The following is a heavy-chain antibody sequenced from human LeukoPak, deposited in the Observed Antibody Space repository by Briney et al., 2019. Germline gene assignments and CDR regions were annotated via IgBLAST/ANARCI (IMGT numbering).Heavy chain of an antibody. J-gene: IGHJ4*02. Sequence: GGSLRLSCAASGFTFSSYWMSWVRQAPGKGLEWVANIKQDGSDKYYVDSVKGRFTISRDDAKNSLYLQMNSLRAEDTAVYYCARVRTSTGYNFEYWGQGTLVTVSS. CDR3: ARVRTSTGYNFEY. D-gene: IGHD3-9*01. CDR1: GFTFSSYW. CDR2: IKQDGSDK. V-gene: IGHV3-7*02.